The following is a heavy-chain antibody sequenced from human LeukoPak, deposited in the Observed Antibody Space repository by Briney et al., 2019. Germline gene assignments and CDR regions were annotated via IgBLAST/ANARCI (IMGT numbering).Heavy chain of an antibody. D-gene: IGHD3-3*01. CDR1: GFTFSSYA. CDR3: ARGDRDYDFWSGPHYGMDV. Sequence: PGGSLRLSCAVSGFTFSSYAMHWVRQAPGKGLEWVAVISYDGSNKYYADSVKGRFTISRDNSKNTLYLQMNSLRAEDTAVYYCARGDRDYDFWSGPHYGMDVWGQGTTVTVSS. J-gene: IGHJ6*02. CDR2: ISYDGSNK. V-gene: IGHV3-30-3*01.